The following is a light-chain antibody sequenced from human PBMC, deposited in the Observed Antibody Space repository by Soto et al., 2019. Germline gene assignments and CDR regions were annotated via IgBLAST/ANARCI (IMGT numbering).Light chain of an antibody. V-gene: IGKV3-20*01. CDR2: ASS. CDR3: QQYGSSGT. Sequence: FSPGERATLSCRASQSVSSYLAWYQQKPGQAPRLLIYASSNRATGIPDRFSGSGSGTDFTLTISRLEPEDFAVYYCQQYGSSGTFGQGTKVDI. J-gene: IGKJ1*01. CDR1: QSVSSY.